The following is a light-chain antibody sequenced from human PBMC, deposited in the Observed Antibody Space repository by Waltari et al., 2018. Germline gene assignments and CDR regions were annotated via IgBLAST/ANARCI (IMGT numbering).Light chain of an antibody. J-gene: IGKJ3*01. CDR2: AAS. Sequence: DIKMTQSPSPVSGFVGYRVNITCRASQGISNWLAWYQQKPGKAPNLLIYAASTLQSGVPSRFSGSGSGTDFTLTINSLQPEDFATYYCQQTNSFPLTFGHGTKVDIK. CDR1: QGISNW. V-gene: IGKV1D-12*01. CDR3: QQTNSFPLT.